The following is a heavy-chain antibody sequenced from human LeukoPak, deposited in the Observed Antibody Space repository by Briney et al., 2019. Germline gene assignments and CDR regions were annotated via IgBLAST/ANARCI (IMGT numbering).Heavy chain of an antibody. V-gene: IGHV3-33*08. J-gene: IGHJ4*02. D-gene: IGHD1-1*01. CDR1: GFTFSSYA. CDR2: IWYDGSNK. CDR3: ARDGHDSHFDY. Sequence: GGSLRLSCAASGFTFSSYAMSWVRQAPGKGLEWVAVIWYDGSNKYYADPVKGRFTISRDNSKNTLYLQMNSLRAEDTAVYYCARDGHDSHFDYWGQGTLVTVSS.